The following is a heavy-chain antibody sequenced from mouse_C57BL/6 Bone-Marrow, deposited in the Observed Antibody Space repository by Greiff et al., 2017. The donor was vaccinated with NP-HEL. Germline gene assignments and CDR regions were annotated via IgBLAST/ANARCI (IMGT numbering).Heavy chain of an antibody. CDR2: ISSGGSYT. Sequence: EVQLVESGGDLVKPGGSLKLSCAASGFTFSSYGMSWVRQTPDKRLEWVATISSGGSYTYYPDSVKGRFTISRDNAKNTLYLQMSSLKSEDTAMYNCARSTVVATRAMDYWGQGTSVTVSS. J-gene: IGHJ4*01. V-gene: IGHV5-6*01. CDR3: ARSTVVATRAMDY. D-gene: IGHD1-1*01. CDR1: GFTFSSYG.